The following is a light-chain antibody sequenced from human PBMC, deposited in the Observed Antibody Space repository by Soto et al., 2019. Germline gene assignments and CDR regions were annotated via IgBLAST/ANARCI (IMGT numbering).Light chain of an antibody. V-gene: IGKV3-11*01. CDR2: DAS. CDR1: QSVSNY. CDR3: QQRGDRPRT. J-gene: IGKJ2*01. Sequence: EIVLTQSPAALSLSPGERATLSCRASQSVSNYLAWYQQRPGRAPRLLIYDASHRATGIPARFSVSGSGTDFTLTINSLEPEDFAVYYCQQRGDRPRTFGQGTKLEIK.